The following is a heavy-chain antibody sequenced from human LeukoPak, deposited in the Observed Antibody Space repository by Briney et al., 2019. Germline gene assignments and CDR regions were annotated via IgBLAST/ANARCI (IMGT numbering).Heavy chain of an antibody. J-gene: IGHJ4*02. CDR3: ARSSYGRNFDY. CDR2: INHSGST. V-gene: IGHV4-34*01. Sequence: SETLSLTCAVYGGSFSGYYWSWLRQPPGKGLEWIGEINHSGSTNYNPSLKSRVTISVDTSKNQFSLKLSSVTTADTAVYYCARSSYGRNFDYWGQGTLVTVSS. D-gene: IGHD5-18*01. CDR1: GGSFSGYY.